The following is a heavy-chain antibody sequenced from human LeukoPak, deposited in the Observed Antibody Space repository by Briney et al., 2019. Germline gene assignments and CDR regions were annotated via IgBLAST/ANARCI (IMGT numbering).Heavy chain of an antibody. Sequence: GGSLRLSCAASGFTFSSYAMSWVRQAPGKGLEWVSSISGSGGSTYHADSVKGRFTFSRDNSKNTLYLQMNSLRAEDTAIYYCAKGGLMVPFDYWGQGTLVTVSS. CDR1: GFTFSSYA. CDR3: AKGGLMVPFDY. J-gene: IGHJ4*02. CDR2: ISGSGGST. D-gene: IGHD4/OR15-4a*01. V-gene: IGHV3-23*01.